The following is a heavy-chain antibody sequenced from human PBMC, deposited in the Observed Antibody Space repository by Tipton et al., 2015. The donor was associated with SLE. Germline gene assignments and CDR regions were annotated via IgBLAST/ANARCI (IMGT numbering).Heavy chain of an antibody. Sequence: TLSLTCAVYGGSFSGYYWNWIRQPPGKGLEWIGEINHSGSTNYNPSLKSRVTISVDTSKNQFSLKLSSVTAADTAVYYCAREWRITSPRFDPWGQGTLVTVSS. CDR3: AREWRITSPRFDP. CDR2: INHSGST. D-gene: IGHD3-10*01. CDR1: GGSFSGYY. J-gene: IGHJ5*02. V-gene: IGHV4-34*01.